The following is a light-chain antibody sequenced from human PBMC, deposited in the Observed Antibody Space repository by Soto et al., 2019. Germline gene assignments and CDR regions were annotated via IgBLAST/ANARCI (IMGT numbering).Light chain of an antibody. CDR1: SSDVGDYNY. V-gene: IGLV2-14*01. J-gene: IGLJ1*01. Sequence: QSALTQPASVSGSPGQSITISCTGTSSDVGDYNYVSWYQQHPGKAPKLVIFDVSDRPSGVSNRFSGSKSGNTASLTISGLQGDDEADYYCSSYTSSSTRVFGTGTKLTVL. CDR3: SSYTSSSTRV. CDR2: DVS.